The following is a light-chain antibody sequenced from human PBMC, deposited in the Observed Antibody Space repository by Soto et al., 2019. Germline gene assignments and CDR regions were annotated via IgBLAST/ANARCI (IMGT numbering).Light chain of an antibody. CDR3: CSYAGSSTWV. V-gene: IGLV2-23*01. Sequence: QSALTQPASVSGSPGQSITISCTGTSSDVGSYNLVSWYQQHPGKAPKLMIYEGSKRPSGVSNRFSGSKSGNTASRTISGRQAEDEADYYCCSYAGSSTWVFGGGTELTVL. CDR2: EGS. J-gene: IGLJ3*02. CDR1: SSDVGSYNL.